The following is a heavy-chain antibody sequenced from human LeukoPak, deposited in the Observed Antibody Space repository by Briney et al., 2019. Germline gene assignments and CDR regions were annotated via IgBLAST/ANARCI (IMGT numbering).Heavy chain of an antibody. CDR1: GGSISSGGYS. CDR3: ARDPDFWSGYYNFDY. D-gene: IGHD3-3*01. CDR2: IYYSGST. Sequence: PSQTLSLTCAVSGGSISSGGYSWSWIRQPPGKGLEWIGYIYYSGSTYYNPSLKSRVTISVDTSKNQFSLKLNSVTAADTAVYYCARDPDFWSGYYNFDYWGQGTLVTVSS. J-gene: IGHJ4*02. V-gene: IGHV4-30-4*07.